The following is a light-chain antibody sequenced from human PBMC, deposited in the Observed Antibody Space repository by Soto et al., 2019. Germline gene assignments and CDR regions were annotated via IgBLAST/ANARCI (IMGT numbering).Light chain of an antibody. V-gene: IGLV8-61*01. Sequence: QAVVTQEPSFSVSPGGTVILTCGLTSGSVSTSYYPSWYQQSPGLAPRTLIYNTTTRSSGAPHRFSGSILGNKAALTITGAQSDDESDYLCALYVGSGTVVFGGGTKVTVL. J-gene: IGLJ2*01. CDR2: NTT. CDR1: SGSVSTSYY. CDR3: ALYVGSGTVV.